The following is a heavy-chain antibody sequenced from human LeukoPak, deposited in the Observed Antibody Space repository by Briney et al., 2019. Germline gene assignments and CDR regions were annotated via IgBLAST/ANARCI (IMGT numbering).Heavy chain of an antibody. Sequence: PSETLSLTCAVYGGSFSGYYWSWIRQPPGKGLEWIGEINHSGSTNYNPSPKSRVTISVDTSKNQFSLKLSSVTAADTAVYYCARGYNKIRHSDYWGQGTLVTVSS. V-gene: IGHV4-34*01. J-gene: IGHJ4*02. D-gene: IGHD1-1*01. CDR2: INHSGST. CDR1: GGSFSGYY. CDR3: ARGYNKIRHSDY.